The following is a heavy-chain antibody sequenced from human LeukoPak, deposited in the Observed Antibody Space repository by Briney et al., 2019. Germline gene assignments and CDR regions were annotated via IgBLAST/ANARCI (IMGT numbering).Heavy chain of an antibody. CDR3: ARDGTAAGLYFDL. D-gene: IGHD6-13*01. J-gene: IGHJ4*01. CDR2: IKQDGGEK. V-gene: IGHV3-7*01. Sequence: GGSLRLSCAVSGFTFSSYWINWVRQALGKGLEWVASIKQDGGEKSYVDSVKGRFTISRDNAKNSLYLQMSSLRAEDTAVYYCARDGTAAGLYFDLWGQGTLVTVSS. CDR1: GFTFSSYW.